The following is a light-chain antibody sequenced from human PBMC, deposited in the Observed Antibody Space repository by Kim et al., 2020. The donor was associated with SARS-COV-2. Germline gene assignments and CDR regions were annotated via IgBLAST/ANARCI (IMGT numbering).Light chain of an antibody. Sequence: SYELTQPPSVSVAPGKTARITCGGNNIGSKGVHWYQQKPGQAPVLVIYYDSDRPSGIPERFSGSNSGNTATLTISRVEAGDEADYYCQVWDSSSDHLYVF. J-gene: IGLJ1*01. CDR1: NIGSKG. V-gene: IGLV3-21*04. CDR2: YDS. CDR3: QVWDSSSDHLYV.